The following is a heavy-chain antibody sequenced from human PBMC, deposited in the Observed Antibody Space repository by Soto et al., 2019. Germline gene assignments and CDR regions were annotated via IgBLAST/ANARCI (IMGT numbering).Heavy chain of an antibody. CDR3: VTTGHCSGTRCYEFRDYYYGMDV. D-gene: IGHD2-2*01. V-gene: IGHV3-64D*06. J-gene: IGHJ6*02. Sequence: GGSLRLSCAASGFTFSNYALHWARQAPGKGLAYVSSISSNGGFTYYSDSVKGRFTISRDNSKNTLSLQMTSLRPEDTAVYYCVTTGHCSGTRCYEFRDYYYGMDVWGQGTTVTV. CDR1: GFTFSNYA. CDR2: ISSNGGFT.